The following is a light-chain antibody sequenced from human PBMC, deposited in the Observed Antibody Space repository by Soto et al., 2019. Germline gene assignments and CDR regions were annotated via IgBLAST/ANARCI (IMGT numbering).Light chain of an antibody. J-gene: IGKJ4*01. CDR2: AAS. V-gene: IGKV1-8*01. CDR1: QGISSY. Sequence: AIRMTQSPSSFSASTGDRVTITCRASQGISSYLAWYQQKPGKAPKLLIYAASTLQSGVPSRFSGSGSGTDFTLPISCLQSEDIATYYCQQYYSYPLTFGGGTKVEIK. CDR3: QQYYSYPLT.